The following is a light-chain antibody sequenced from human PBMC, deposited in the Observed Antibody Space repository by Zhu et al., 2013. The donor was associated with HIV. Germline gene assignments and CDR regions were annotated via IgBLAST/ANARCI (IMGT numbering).Light chain of an antibody. CDR1: SSDVGAYNY. Sequence: QSALTQPRSASGSPGQSLTISCTGTSSDVGAYNYVSWYQQHPGKAPKLVIYDVSGRPSGVPRRFSGSKSGNTASLSISGLQAEDEADYYCYSYAGSYTSVFGTGTQVTVL. CDR2: DVS. CDR3: YSYAGSYTSV. J-gene: IGLJ1*01. V-gene: IGLV2-11*01.